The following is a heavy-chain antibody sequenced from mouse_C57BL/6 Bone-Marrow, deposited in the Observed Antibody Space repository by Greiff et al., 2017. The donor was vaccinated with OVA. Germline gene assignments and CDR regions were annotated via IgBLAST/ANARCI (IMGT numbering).Heavy chain of an antibody. Sequence: ELNVEDSGGGLFHPGGSLTLSFVASGFPFSNSWLNWVRQSPEKGLEWVAQISLKSDNYATHYAESVKGRFTISRDDSKSSVYLQMNNLRAEDTGIYYCSYYLAYWGQGTLVTVSA. CDR1: GFPFSNSW. V-gene: IGHV6-3*01. J-gene: IGHJ3*01. CDR3: SYYLAY. D-gene: IGHD1-1*01. CDR2: ISLKSDNYAT.